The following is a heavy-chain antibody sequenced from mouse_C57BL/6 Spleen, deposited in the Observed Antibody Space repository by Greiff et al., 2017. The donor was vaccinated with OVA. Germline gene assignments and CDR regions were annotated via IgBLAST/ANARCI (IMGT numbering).Heavy chain of an antibody. CDR3: ARDGVMGFDV. Sequence: EVQLQQSGPELVKPGASVKISCKASGYTFTDYYMNWVKQSHGKSLEWIGDINPNNGGTSYNQKFKGKATLTVDKSSSTAYMELRSLTSEDSAVYYCARDGVMGFDVWGTGTTVTVSS. CDR2: INPNNGGT. V-gene: IGHV1-26*01. CDR1: GYTFTDYY. J-gene: IGHJ1*03. D-gene: IGHD1-1*02.